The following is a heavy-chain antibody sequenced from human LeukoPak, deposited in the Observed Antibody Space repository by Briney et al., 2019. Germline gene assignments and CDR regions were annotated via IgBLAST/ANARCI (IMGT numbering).Heavy chain of an antibody. CDR3: ARDVGFIVGATPGAFDI. V-gene: IGHV3-66*01. CDR2: IYSGGNT. D-gene: IGHD1-26*01. J-gene: IGHJ3*02. Sequence: GGSLRLSCAGSGITFSSYWMHWVRQAPGKGLEWVSVIYSGGNTYYADSVKGRFTISRDNTKNTLYLQMNSLRADDTAVYYCARDVGFIVGATPGAFDIWGQGTMVTVSS. CDR1: GITFSSYW.